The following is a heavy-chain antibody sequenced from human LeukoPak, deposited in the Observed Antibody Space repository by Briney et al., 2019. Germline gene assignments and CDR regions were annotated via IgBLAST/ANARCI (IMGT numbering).Heavy chain of an antibody. CDR1: GGSISSGNYY. D-gene: IGHD3-22*01. Sequence: PSQTLSLTCTVSGGSISSGNYYWSWIRQPAGKGLEWIGRIYTSGSTNYNPSLKSRVTISMDTSKNQFSLKLSSVTAADTAVYYCARASEYYDSSGYSYYFDYWGQGTLVTVSS. J-gene: IGHJ4*02. V-gene: IGHV4-61*02. CDR3: ARASEYYDSSGYSYYFDY. CDR2: IYTSGST.